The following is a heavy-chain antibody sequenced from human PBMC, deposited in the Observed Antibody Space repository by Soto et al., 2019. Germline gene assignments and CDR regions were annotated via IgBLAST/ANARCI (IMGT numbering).Heavy chain of an antibody. CDR2: IYYSGST. J-gene: IGHJ4*02. D-gene: IGHD1-26*01. V-gene: IGHV4-59*01. CDR1: DGSISRYY. CDR3: ARRYGGNFDY. Sequence: SVTLSLTCTVADGSISRYYGSWILQHPGKGLEWIGYIYYSGSTNYNPSLKSRVTISVDTSKNQFSLKLTSVTAADTAVYYCARRYGGNFDYWGQGTLVTVSS.